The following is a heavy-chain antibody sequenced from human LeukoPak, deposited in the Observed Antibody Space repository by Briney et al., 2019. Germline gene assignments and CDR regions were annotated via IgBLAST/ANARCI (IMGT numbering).Heavy chain of an antibody. CDR3: ARWGTYASTSNWFDP. J-gene: IGHJ5*02. Sequence: PSETLSLTCNVSGDSISRSRHFWAWIRQSPGRGLEWIGYIYNSGSTYYNPSLKSRVTISVDTSKNQFSLRLSSVTAADTAVYYCARWGTYASTSNWFDPWGQGTLVTVSS. CDR1: GDSISRSRHF. D-gene: IGHD2-2*01. CDR2: IYNSGST. V-gene: IGHV4-39*07.